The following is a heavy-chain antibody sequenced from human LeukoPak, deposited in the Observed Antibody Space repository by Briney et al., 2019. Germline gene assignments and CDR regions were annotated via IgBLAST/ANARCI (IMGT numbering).Heavy chain of an antibody. J-gene: IGHJ4*02. V-gene: IGHV3-21*01. D-gene: IGHD2-2*01. Sequence: GGSLRLSCAASGFTFSVYTMNWVRQARGKGLEWVSAISSSSRYIYYADAVKGRFTIPRDNAKNSLYLQMNSLRAEDTAVYYCARDPELGYCSSTSCPIDYWGQGTLVTVSS. CDR3: ARDPELGYCSSTSCPIDY. CDR2: ISSSSRYI. CDR1: GFTFSVYT.